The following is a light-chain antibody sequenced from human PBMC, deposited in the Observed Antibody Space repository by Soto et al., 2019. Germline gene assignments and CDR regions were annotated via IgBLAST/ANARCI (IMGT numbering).Light chain of an antibody. Sequence: QSALTQPASVSGSPGQSITISCTGTSSDVGGYNYVSWYQQHPSKAPKLMIYDVSNRPSGVSNRFSGSKSGNTASLTISGLRAEDEADYYCSSYTSSSTLLYVFGTGTKVTVL. CDR3: SSYTSSSTLLYV. CDR2: DVS. CDR1: SSDVGGYNY. J-gene: IGLJ1*01. V-gene: IGLV2-14*01.